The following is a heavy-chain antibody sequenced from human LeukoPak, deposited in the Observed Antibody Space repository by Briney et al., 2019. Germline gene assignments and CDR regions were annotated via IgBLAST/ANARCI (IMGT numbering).Heavy chain of an antibody. D-gene: IGHD6-19*01. CDR3: ARQGLTIAVADY. Sequence: GGSLRLSCAASGFTFSSYAMHWVRQAPGKGLEWVAVISYDGSNKYYADSVKGRFTISRDNSKNTLYLQMNSLRAEDTAVYYCARQGLTIAVADYWGQGTLVTVSS. V-gene: IGHV3-30-3*01. CDR1: GFTFSSYA. J-gene: IGHJ4*02. CDR2: ISYDGSNK.